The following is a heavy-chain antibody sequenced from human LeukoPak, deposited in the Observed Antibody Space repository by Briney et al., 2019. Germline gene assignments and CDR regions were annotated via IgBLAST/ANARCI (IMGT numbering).Heavy chain of an antibody. Sequence: SGGSLRLSCAASGFTFSSYGMHWVRQAPGKGLEWVAVIWYDGSNKYYADSVKGRFTISRDNSKNTLYLQMNSLRAEDTAVYYCARGPYDSSGYLADIWGQGTMVTVSS. CDR2: IWYDGSNK. V-gene: IGHV3-33*01. D-gene: IGHD3-22*01. CDR1: GFTFSSYG. J-gene: IGHJ3*02. CDR3: ARGPYDSSGYLADI.